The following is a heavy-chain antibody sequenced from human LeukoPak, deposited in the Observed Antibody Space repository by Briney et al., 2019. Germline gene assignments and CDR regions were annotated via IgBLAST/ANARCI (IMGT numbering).Heavy chain of an antibody. J-gene: IGHJ4*02. CDR1: GFTFGSDA. CDR3: ARDQIGAYCGGDCPLI. V-gene: IGHV3-23*01. D-gene: IGHD2-21*02. Sequence: PGGSLRLSCAASGFTFGSDAMTWVRQAPGKGLEWVSVISGSGSNTYYADFVKGRFTISRDNSKNTLYLRMNSLRAEDTAVYYCARDQIGAYCGGDCPLIWGRGTLVTVSS. CDR2: ISGSGSNT.